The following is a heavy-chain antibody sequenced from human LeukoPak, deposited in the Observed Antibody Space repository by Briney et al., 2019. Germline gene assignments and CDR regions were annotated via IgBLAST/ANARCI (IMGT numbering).Heavy chain of an antibody. D-gene: IGHD3-22*01. Sequence: SETLSLTCTVSGDSISSYYWSWIRKPPGKGLEWIGYIYNSGSTNYNPSLKSRVTISVDTSKNQFSLKLSSVTAADTAVYYCARVTGYMIEDYFDYWGQGTLVTVSS. CDR3: ARVTGYMIEDYFDY. V-gene: IGHV4-59*01. CDR1: GDSISSYY. J-gene: IGHJ4*02. CDR2: IYNSGST.